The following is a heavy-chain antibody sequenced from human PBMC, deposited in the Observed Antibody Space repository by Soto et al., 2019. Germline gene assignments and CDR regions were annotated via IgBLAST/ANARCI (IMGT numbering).Heavy chain of an antibody. CDR3: AKALQYSSSRDYFYYGMDV. D-gene: IGHD6-6*01. CDR2: MNSGGRS. Sequence: EVQLLESGGGLVQPGGSLRLSCAASGFTFSNYSMSWVRQARGKGLEWVSGMNSGGRSYYADSVKGRFTISRDTSKNMLYLQMNSLRADDTAVIYCAKALQYSSSRDYFYYGMDVWGQGTTVTVSS. J-gene: IGHJ6*02. V-gene: IGHV3-23*01. CDR1: GFTFSNYS.